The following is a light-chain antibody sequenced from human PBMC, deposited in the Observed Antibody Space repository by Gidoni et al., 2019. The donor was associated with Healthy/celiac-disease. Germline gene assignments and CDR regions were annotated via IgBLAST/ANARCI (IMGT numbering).Light chain of an antibody. CDR1: QSVRSY. J-gene: IGKJ5*01. V-gene: IGKV3-11*01. Sequence: EFVLTQSPATLSLSPGERATLSCWASQSVRSYSAWYQQKPGQAPRLLIYDASNRAAGIPARFSGNGSGTDFTLTISSLEPEDFAVYYCQQRSNWPPITFGQGTRLEIK. CDR2: DAS. CDR3: QQRSNWPPIT.